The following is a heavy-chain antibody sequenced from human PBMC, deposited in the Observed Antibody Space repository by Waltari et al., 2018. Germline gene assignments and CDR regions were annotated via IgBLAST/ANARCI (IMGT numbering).Heavy chain of an antibody. CDR2: TYTGGNT. D-gene: IGHD6-13*01. CDR3: ATDRSWSLDY. J-gene: IGHJ4*02. V-gene: IGHV3-53*01. CDR1: GTTASSKY. Sequence: EVQLVQSGGGLIQPGGSLRLSCAVSGTTASSKYMSWVRQAPGKGLEWVSLTYTGGNTYYAESVKGRFTISRDTSKNTLHLQMNGLRAEDTAVYYCATDRSWSLDYWGQGTLVTVFS.